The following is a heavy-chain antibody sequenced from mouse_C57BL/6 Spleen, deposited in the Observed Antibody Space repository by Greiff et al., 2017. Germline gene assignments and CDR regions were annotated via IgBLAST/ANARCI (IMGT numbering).Heavy chain of an antibody. V-gene: IGHV1-75*01. CDR1: GYTFTDYY. D-gene: IGHD2-1*01. J-gene: IGHJ1*03. CDR3: ARSYYGNFYWYFDV. Sequence: QVQLQQSGPELVKPGASVKISCKASGYTFTDYYINWVKQRPGQGLEWIGWIFPGSGSTYYNEKFKGKATLTVDKSSSTAYMLLSSLTSEDSSVYFCARSYYGNFYWYFDVWGTGTTVTVSS. CDR2: IFPGSGST.